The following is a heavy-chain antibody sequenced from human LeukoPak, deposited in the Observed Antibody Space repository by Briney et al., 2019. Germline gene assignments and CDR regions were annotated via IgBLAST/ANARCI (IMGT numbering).Heavy chain of an antibody. CDR1: GFTFSSYW. CDR3: AKIEGSSWNLRDYYYYMDV. J-gene: IGHJ6*03. CDR2: IKQDGSEK. D-gene: IGHD1-1*01. V-gene: IGHV3-7*01. Sequence: HPGGSLRLSCAASGFTFSSYWMSWVRQAPGKGLEWVANIKQDGSEKYYVDSVKGRFTISRDNARNSLFLEMNSLRADDTAVYYCAKIEGSSWNLRDYYYYMDVWGKGTTVTVSS.